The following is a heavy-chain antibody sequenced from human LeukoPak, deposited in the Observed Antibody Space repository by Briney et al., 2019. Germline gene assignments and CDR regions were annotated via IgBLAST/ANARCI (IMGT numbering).Heavy chain of an antibody. CDR1: GFTFSSYG. CDR3: AREIAARYNYFDY. CDR2: IWYDGSNK. V-gene: IGHV3-33*01. D-gene: IGHD6-6*01. J-gene: IGHJ4*02. Sequence: GRSLRLSCAASGFTFSSYGMHWVRQAPGKGLEWVAVIWYDGSNKYYADSVKGRFTISRDNSKNTLYLQMNSLRAEDTAVYYCAREIAARYNYFDYWGQGTLVTVSS.